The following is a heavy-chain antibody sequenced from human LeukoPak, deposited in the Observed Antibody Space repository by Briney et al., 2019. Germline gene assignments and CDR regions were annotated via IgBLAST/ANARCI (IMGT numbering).Heavy chain of an antibody. CDR3: ARGLEDYDSSGNWFDP. Sequence: PSETLSLTCTVSGGSISSSSYYWGWIRQPPGTGLEWIGEIYHSGSTNYNPSLKSRVTISVDKSKNQFSLKLSSVTAADTAVYYCARGLEDYDSSGNWFDPWGQGTLVTVSS. CDR1: GGSISSSSYY. J-gene: IGHJ5*02. V-gene: IGHV4-39*07. CDR2: IYHSGST. D-gene: IGHD3-22*01.